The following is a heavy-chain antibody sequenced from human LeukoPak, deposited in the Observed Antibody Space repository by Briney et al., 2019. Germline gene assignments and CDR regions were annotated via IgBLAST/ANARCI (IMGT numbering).Heavy chain of an antibody. CDR2: INHSGST. CDR1: GGSFSGYY. CDR3: ARSGFGSGTSFDL. J-gene: IGHJ5*02. Sequence: PSETLSLTCAVYGGSFSGYYWSWIRQPPGKGLEWIGEINHSGSTNYNPSLKSRVTISVDTSKNQFSLKLSSVTAADTAVYYCARSGFGSGTSFDLWGQGTLVTVSS. D-gene: IGHD3-10*01. V-gene: IGHV4-34*01.